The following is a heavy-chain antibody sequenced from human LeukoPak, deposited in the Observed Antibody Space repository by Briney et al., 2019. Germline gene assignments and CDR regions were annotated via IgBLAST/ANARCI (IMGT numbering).Heavy chain of an antibody. V-gene: IGHV4-59*01. D-gene: IGHD5-12*01. J-gene: IGHJ3*02. Sequence: PSETLSLTCTVSGGSISSYYWSWIRQPPGKGLEWLGYIYYSGYTNYNPSLKSRVTISVDTSKNQFSLKLSSVTAADTAVYYCARGPNRVATVTLRAFDMWGQGTMVTVSS. CDR3: ARGPNRVATVTLRAFDM. CDR1: GGSISSYY. CDR2: IYYSGYT.